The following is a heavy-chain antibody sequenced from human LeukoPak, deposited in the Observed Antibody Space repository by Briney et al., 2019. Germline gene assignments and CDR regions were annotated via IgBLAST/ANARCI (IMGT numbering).Heavy chain of an antibody. CDR1: GFAFSDYS. V-gene: IGHV3-21*01. CDR3: ARDISGWPDSNAFDI. CDR2: ISSSRSYI. Sequence: GSLRLSCAASGFAFSDYSMIWVRQAPGKGLEWVSSISSSRSYIYQADSVKGRFTISRDNARNSLYLHMNSLRAEDTAVYYCARDISGWPDSNAFDIWGQGTMVTVSS. J-gene: IGHJ3*02. D-gene: IGHD3-22*01.